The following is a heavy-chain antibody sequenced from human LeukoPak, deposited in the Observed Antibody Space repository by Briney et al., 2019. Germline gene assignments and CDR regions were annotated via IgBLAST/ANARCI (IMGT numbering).Heavy chain of an antibody. D-gene: IGHD3-3*01. CDR3: ASGTFTIFGVPNIGVGMDV. Sequence: PGGSLRLSCAASGFTFSTYAMHWVRQAPGKGLEWVAVISNDGSNKDCADSVKGRFTISRDNSKNTLYLQMNSLRAEDTAVYYCASGTFTIFGVPNIGVGMDVWGQGTTVTVSS. J-gene: IGHJ6*02. CDR2: ISNDGSNK. CDR1: GFTFSTYA. V-gene: IGHV3-30*03.